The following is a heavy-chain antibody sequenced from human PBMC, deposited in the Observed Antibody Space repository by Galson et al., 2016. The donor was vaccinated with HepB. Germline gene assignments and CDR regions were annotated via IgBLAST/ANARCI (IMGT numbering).Heavy chain of an antibody. CDR1: GFTFSSHA. CDR2: ISYDGRLK. Sequence: SLRLSCAASGFTFSSHAMHWVRQAPGKGLEWVAVISYDGRLKYYADSVRGRFTISRDNSKNTLFLQMNSLRAEDSAVYYCARDDYGTVAYWGQGTLVTVSS. J-gene: IGHJ4*02. D-gene: IGHD4-17*01. V-gene: IGHV3-30*14. CDR3: ARDDYGTVAY.